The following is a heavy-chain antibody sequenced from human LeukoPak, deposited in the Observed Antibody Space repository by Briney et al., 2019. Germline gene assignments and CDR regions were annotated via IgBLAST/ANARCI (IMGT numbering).Heavy chain of an antibody. CDR1: GGSISSSDYY. CDR3: ARYYDFWSGYHYFDY. V-gene: IGHV4-30-4*08. D-gene: IGHD3-3*01. J-gene: IGHJ4*02. CDR2: IHYSGRT. Sequence: PSQTLSLTCTVSGGSISSSDYYWIWIRQPPGKGLEWIGYIHYSGRTYYNASLKSRITTSVDTSKNQFSLKLSSVTAADTAVYYCARYYDFWSGYHYFDYWGQGTLVTVSS.